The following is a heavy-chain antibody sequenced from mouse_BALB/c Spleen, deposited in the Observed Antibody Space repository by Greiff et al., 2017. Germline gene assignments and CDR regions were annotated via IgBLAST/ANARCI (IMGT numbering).Heavy chain of an antibody. CDR2: IDPENGNT. J-gene: IGHJ2*01. D-gene: IGHD1-1*01. CDR3: ARDGSSHYFDY. Sequence: EVQLQQSGAELVRPGALVKLSCKASGFNIKDYYMHWVKQRPEQGLEWIGWIDPENGNTIYDPKFQGKASITADTSSNTAYLQLSSLTSEDTAVYYWARDGSSHYFDYWGQGTTLTVSS. V-gene: IGHV14-1*02. CDR1: GFNIKDYY.